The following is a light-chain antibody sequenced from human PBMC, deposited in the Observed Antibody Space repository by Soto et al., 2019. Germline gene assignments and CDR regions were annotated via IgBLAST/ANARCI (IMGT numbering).Light chain of an antibody. CDR3: QQSYSTLMWT. CDR1: QSINFY. V-gene: IGKV1-39*01. J-gene: IGKJ1*01. CDR2: AAS. Sequence: DIQMTQSPSSLSAAVGDRVTITFRSIQSINFYLNWYQQKPGKAPKLLISAASSLQSGVPSRFSGSGSGKDFTLTISSLQPEEFATYYCQQSYSTLMWTFGQGTKVDIK.